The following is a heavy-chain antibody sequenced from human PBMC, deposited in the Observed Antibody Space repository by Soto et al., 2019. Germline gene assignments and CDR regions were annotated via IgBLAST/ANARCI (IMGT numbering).Heavy chain of an antibody. V-gene: IGHV1-2*04. CDR1: GYKFTDYY. CDR2: VNPKRGDA. Sequence: QVVLVQSGAEVKKPGDSVKVSCTSSGYKFTDYYIHWVRQAPGQGPEWVGWVNPKRGDAVYAQKCQGWVTMTRDTATTSAYLEVNRLKPDDTAVYFCARDPGLPGRYWYFDLWGRGTLVTVSS. D-gene: IGHD3-9*01. J-gene: IGHJ2*01. CDR3: ARDPGLPGRYWYFDL.